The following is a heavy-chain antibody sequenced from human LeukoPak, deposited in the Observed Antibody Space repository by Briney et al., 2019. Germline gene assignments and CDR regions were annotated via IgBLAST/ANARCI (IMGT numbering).Heavy chain of an antibody. V-gene: IGHV3-9*01. CDR3: LTSSFDH. CDR1: GFTLGDYD. CDR2: ISSNSDTI. Sequence: GGSLRLSCAASGFTLGDYDIHWVRQAPGKGPEWVSSISSNSDTIAYAEPVKGRFTVSRDNSINSLYLQMDSLRVEDTALYYCLTSSFDHWGQGTLVTVSS. J-gene: IGHJ4*02.